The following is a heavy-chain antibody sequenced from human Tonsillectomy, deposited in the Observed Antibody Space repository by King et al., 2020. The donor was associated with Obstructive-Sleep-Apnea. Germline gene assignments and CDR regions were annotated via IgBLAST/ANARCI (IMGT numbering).Heavy chain of an antibody. D-gene: IGHD4/OR15-4a*01. V-gene: IGHV3-23*04. CDR2: ISGSGGRI. Sequence: VQLVESGGGLVQPGGSQRLSCAASGIIFSNYVMSWVRQAPGKGLEWVSTISGSGGRIYYADSVKGRFTISRDNAKNTLYLQMNSLRAEDTAVYYCATKESYGAMVSGGQGTLVTVSS. CDR1: GIIFSNYV. J-gene: IGHJ4*02. CDR3: ATKESYGAMVS.